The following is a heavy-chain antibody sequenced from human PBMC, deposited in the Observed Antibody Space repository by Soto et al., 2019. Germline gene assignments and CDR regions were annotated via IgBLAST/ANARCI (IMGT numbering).Heavy chain of an antibody. CDR2: IYYSGST. CDR3: ARVGEAAAGRFDY. Sequence: SETLSLTCTVSGGSISSGDYYWSWIRQPPGKGLEWIGYIYYSGSTYYNPSLKSRVTISVDTSKNQFSLKLSSVTAADTAVYYCARVGEAAAGRFDYWGQGTLVTVLL. V-gene: IGHV4-30-4*01. D-gene: IGHD6-13*01. J-gene: IGHJ4*02. CDR1: GGSISSGDYY.